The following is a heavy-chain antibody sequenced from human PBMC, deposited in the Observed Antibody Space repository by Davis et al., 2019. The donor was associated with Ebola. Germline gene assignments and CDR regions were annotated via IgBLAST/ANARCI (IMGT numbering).Heavy chain of an antibody. CDR3: TRDLGGAVDY. D-gene: IGHD3-16*01. V-gene: IGHV3-72*01. CDR2: SRNKANSYTT. Sequence: GESLKISCAASGFTFSDHFMDWVRQAPGKGLEWVGRSRNKANSYTTEYAASVKGRFTISRDDSKNSLYLQMNSMKTEDTAVYYCTRDLGGAVDYWGQGTLVTVSS. J-gene: IGHJ4*02. CDR1: GFTFSDHF.